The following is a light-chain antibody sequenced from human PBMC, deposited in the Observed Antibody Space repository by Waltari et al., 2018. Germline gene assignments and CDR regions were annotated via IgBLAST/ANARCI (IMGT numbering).Light chain of an antibody. CDR3: QQRYRWVT. CDR1: QSISTY. CDR2: DAS. Sequence: ELWLTQAPAARSLSPGERAHLSCRASQSISTYLAWYQQKPCHAPRLLIYDASRRATGISARFSGSGAATDFTLTISSLEPEDFAVYYCQQRYRWVTFGQGTRLEIK. V-gene: IGKV3-11*01. J-gene: IGKJ5*01.